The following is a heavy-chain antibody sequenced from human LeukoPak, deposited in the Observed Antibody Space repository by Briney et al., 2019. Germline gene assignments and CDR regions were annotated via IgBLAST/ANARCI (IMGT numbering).Heavy chain of an antibody. J-gene: IGHJ4*02. CDR2: ISSSGSTI. CDR1: GFTFSDYY. CDR3: ARIRDPGEVATILFDY. V-gene: IGHV3-11*01. D-gene: IGHD5-12*01. Sequence: GGSLRLSCAASGFTFSDYYMSWIRQAPGKGLEWVSYISSSGSTIYYADSVKGRFTISRDNAKNSLYLQMNSLRAEDTAVYYCARIRDPGEVATILFDYWGQGTLVTVSS.